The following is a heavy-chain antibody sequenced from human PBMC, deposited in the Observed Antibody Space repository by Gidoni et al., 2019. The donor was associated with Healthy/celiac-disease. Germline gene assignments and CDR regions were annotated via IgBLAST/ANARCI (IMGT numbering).Heavy chain of an antibody. CDR1: GYTFTSYA. V-gene: IGHV1-3*01. Sequence: QVQLVQSGAEVKKPGASVKVSCKASGYTFTSYAMHWVRQAPGQRLEWMGWINAGNGNTKYSQKFQGRVTITRDTSASTAYMELSSLRSEDTAVYYCARTITMVRGVRGAFDIWGQGTMVTVSS. J-gene: IGHJ3*02. D-gene: IGHD3-10*01. CDR3: ARTITMVRGVRGAFDI. CDR2: INAGNGNT.